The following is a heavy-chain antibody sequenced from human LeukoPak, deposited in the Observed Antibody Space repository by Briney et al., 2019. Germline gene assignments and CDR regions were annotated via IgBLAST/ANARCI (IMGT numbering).Heavy chain of an antibody. Sequence: GGSLRLSCAASGFTFSSYAMHWVRRAPGKGLEWVAVISYDGSNKYYADSVKGRFTISRDNSKNTLYLQMNSLRAEDTAVYYCARAGYSSSWYFRYMDVWGKGTTVTVSS. CDR2: ISYDGSNK. V-gene: IGHV3-30*04. J-gene: IGHJ6*03. CDR3: ARAGYSSSWYFRYMDV. D-gene: IGHD6-13*01. CDR1: GFTFSSYA.